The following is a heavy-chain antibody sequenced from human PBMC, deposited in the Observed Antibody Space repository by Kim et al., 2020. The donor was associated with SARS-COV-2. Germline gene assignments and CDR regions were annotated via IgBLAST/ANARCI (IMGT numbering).Heavy chain of an antibody. CDR3: ARGPYDWPYNWFDP. J-gene: IGHJ5*02. CDR1: GGSVSSGSYY. Sequence: SETLSLTCTVSGGSVSSGSYYWSWIRQPPGKGLEWIGYIYYSGSTNYNPSLKSRVTISVDTSKNQFSLKLSSVTAADTAVYYCARGPYDWPYNWFDPCG. D-gene: IGHD1-1*01. V-gene: IGHV4-61*01. CDR2: IYYSGST.